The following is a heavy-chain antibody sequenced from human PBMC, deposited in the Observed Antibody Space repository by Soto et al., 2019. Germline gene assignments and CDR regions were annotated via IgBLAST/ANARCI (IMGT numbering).Heavy chain of an antibody. Sequence: QVQMVESGGGVVQPGRSLRLSCAASGFSFENYGMHWVRQAPGRGLEWVAIIWYDGSLQYYAAAVKGRFTISRDNSKNTLDLEMNILRAEDTAVYYCANLWGDGYNLGQDYNGMDVWGQGTTVIVSS. J-gene: IGHJ6*02. V-gene: IGHV3-33*06. D-gene: IGHD5-12*01. CDR1: GFSFENYG. CDR3: ANLWGDGYNLGQDYNGMDV. CDR2: IWYDGSLQ.